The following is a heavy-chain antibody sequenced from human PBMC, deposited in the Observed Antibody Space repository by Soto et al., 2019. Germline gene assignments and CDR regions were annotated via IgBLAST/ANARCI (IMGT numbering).Heavy chain of an antibody. CDR1: GGSISSGGYY. CDR3: ARAPYGSAYFFDY. Sequence: QVQLQESGPGLVKPSQTLSLSCIVSGGSISSGGYYWSWIRQDPGKGLEWIGYIHYSGSTHYNPSLKSRVTISSDTSTNQFSLKLSSVTAADTAVYYCARAPYGSAYFFDYWGQGTPVTVSS. V-gene: IGHV4-31*03. CDR2: IHYSGST. D-gene: IGHD3-10*01. J-gene: IGHJ4*02.